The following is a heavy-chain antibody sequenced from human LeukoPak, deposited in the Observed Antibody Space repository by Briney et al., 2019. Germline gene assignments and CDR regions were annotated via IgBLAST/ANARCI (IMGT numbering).Heavy chain of an antibody. CDR1: GYSFNTYW. V-gene: IGHV5-51*01. D-gene: IGHD3-16*02. Sequence: GESLKISCKGSGYSFNTYWIGWVRQMPGKGLEWMGIIYPGDSDTRYSPSFQGQVTSSADKSISTAYLQWSSLKASDTAMYYCARRGRDSYRLWGNPKTPLNYFDYWGQGTLVTVSS. CDR3: ARRGRDSYRLWGNPKTPLNYFDY. J-gene: IGHJ4*02. CDR2: IYPGDSDT.